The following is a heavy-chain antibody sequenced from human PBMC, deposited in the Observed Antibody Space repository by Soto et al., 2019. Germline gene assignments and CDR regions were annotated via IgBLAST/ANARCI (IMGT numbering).Heavy chain of an antibody. CDR3: ARVPRAAIAALRAHYYYYGMDV. V-gene: IGHV3-74*01. D-gene: IGHD6-13*01. Sequence: GGSLRLSCAASGFTFSSYWMHWVRQAPGKGLVWVSRINSDGSSTSYADSVKGRFTISRDNAKNTLYLQMNSLRAEDTAVYYCARVPRAAIAALRAHYYYYGMDVWGQGTTVTVSS. CDR1: GFTFSSYW. J-gene: IGHJ6*02. CDR2: INSDGSST.